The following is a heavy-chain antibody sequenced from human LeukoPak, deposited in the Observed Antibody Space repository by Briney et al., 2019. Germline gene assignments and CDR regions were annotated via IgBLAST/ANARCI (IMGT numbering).Heavy chain of an antibody. CDR2: TSAYNGNT. J-gene: IGHJ4*02. CDR1: GYTFTSYG. Sequence: ASVKVSCKASGYTFTSYGISWVRQAPGQGVEWMGWTSAYNGNTNYAQKLQGRVTMTTDTSTSTAYMELRSLRSDDTAVYYCARAGYCSSTSCYFGEGLNDYWGQGTLVTVSS. D-gene: IGHD2-2*01. CDR3: ARAGYCSSTSCYFGEGLNDY. V-gene: IGHV1-18*01.